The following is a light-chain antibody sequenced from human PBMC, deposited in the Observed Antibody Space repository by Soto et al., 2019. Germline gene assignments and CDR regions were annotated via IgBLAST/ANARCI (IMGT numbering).Light chain of an antibody. V-gene: IGKV1-5*01. CDR3: QQYNSFWT. CDR2: DAS. J-gene: IGKJ1*01. CDR1: QSISYW. Sequence: DIEMTQSPTTQTASVGVRVTITCRASQSISYWLAWYQQKPGKAPNLLIYDASSLASGVPSRFSGSGSGTEFTLTISSLQPDDFATYYCQQYNSFWTFGQGTKV.